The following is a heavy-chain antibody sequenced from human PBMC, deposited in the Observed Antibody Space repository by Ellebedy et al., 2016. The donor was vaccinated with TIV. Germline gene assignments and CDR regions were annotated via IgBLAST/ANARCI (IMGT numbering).Heavy chain of an antibody. J-gene: IGHJ5*02. D-gene: IGHD3-10*01. V-gene: IGHV3-23*01. CDR1: GFTFSSYA. CDR3: AKDRASMVRGVIFNWFDP. CDR2: ISGSGGST. Sequence: GESLKISXAASGFTFSSYAMSWVRQAPGKGLEWVSAISGSGGSTYYADSVKGRFTISRDNSKNTLYLQMNSRRAEDTAVYYGAKDRASMVRGVIFNWFDPWGQGTLVTVSS.